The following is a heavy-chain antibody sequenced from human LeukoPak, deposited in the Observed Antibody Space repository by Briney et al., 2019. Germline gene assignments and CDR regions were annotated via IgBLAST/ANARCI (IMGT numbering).Heavy chain of an antibody. V-gene: IGHV3-21*01. CDR1: GFTFSSYS. Sequence: GGSLRLSCAASGFTFSSYSMNWVRQAPGKGLEWVSSISSSSSYIYYADSVKGRFTISRDNAKNSLYLQMNSLRAEDTAVYYCARDRSNYYGMDVWGQGTTVTVSS. CDR2: ISSSSSYI. CDR3: ARDRSNYYGMDV. J-gene: IGHJ6*02.